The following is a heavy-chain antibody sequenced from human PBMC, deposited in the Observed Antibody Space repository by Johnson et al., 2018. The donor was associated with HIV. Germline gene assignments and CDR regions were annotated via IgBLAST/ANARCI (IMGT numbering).Heavy chain of an antibody. V-gene: IGHV3-7*01. D-gene: IGHD1-26*01. CDR2: VKEDGREK. J-gene: IGHJ3*02. CDR3: VRSPRGWELLGTFD. CDR1: FDDYV. Sequence: VQLVESGGGLVEPGRSLRLSCAFDDYVMHWVRQAPGKGLDWVANVKEDGREKYYVDSVKGRFTISRDNGKKSLYLQMNSLRVEDTAVYFCVRSPRGWELLGTFD.